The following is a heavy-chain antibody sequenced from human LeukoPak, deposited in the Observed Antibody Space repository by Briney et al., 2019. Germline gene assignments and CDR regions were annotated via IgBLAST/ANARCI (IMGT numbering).Heavy chain of an antibody. D-gene: IGHD3-9*01. J-gene: IGHJ4*02. CDR3: AKDSGAFDWWVFDY. CDR1: GFTFSNSA. V-gene: IGHV3-23*01. CDR2: ISGSSTST. Sequence: GGPLRLSCAASGFTFSNSAMSWVRQVPGKGLEWVSAISGSSTSTYFADSVKGRFTISRDNSNNTLYLQMNSLRAEDTAVYYCAKDSGAFDWWVFDYWGQGTLVTVSS.